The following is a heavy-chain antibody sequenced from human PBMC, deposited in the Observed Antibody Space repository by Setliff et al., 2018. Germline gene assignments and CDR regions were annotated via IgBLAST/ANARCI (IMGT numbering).Heavy chain of an antibody. CDR1: GGTFNSFA. CDR3: ARQPMDTIMVTFDY. J-gene: IGHJ4*02. V-gene: IGHV1-69*05. D-gene: IGHD5-12*01. CDR2: IMPIFGTT. Sequence: GASVKVSCKASGGTFNSFAINWVRQAPGQGLEWMGGIMPIFGTTNYAQKFQGRVTIITDESTSTAYMELSSLRSDDTAVYYCARQPMDTIMVTFDYWGQGILVTVSS.